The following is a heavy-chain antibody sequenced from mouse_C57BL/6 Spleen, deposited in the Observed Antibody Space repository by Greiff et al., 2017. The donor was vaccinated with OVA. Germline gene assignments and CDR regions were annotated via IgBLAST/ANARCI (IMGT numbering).Heavy chain of an antibody. CDR3: ARRIITTVVDWYFDV. D-gene: IGHD1-1*01. CDR2: IYPRDGST. J-gene: IGHJ1*03. V-gene: IGHV1-85*01. CDR1: GYTFTSYD. Sequence: QVQLKESGPELVKPGASVKLSCKASGYTFTSYDINWVKQRPGQGLEWIGWIYPRDGSTKYNEKFKGKATLTVDTSSSTAYMELHRLTSEDSAVYCCARRIITTVVDWYFDVWGTGTTVTVSS.